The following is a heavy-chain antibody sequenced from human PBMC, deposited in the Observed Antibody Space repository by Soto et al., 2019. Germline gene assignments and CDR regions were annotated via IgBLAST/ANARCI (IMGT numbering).Heavy chain of an antibody. D-gene: IGHD2-15*01. CDR1: GGTFSSYT. CDR3: ADLLVADTEMDV. V-gene: IGHV1-69*02. CDR2: IIPILGIA. J-gene: IGHJ6*02. Sequence: QVQLVQSGAEVKKPRSSVKVSCKASGGTFSSYTISWVRQAPGQGLEWMGRIIPILGIANYAQKFQGRVTITADKSTSTAYMELSSLRSEDTAVYYCADLLVADTEMDVWGQGTTVTVSS.